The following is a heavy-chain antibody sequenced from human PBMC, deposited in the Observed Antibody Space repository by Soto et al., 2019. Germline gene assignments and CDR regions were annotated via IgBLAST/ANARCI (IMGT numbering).Heavy chain of an antibody. V-gene: IGHV1-69*13. CDR3: ARGREYYYYYGMDV. J-gene: IGHJ6*02. CDR1: GGTFSSYA. Sequence: ASVTVACKASGGTFSSYAISWVRQAPGQGLEWMGGIIPIFGTANYAQKFQGRVTITADESTSTAYMELSSLRSEDTAVYYCARGREYYYYYGMDVWGQGTTVTVSS. CDR2: IIPIFGTA.